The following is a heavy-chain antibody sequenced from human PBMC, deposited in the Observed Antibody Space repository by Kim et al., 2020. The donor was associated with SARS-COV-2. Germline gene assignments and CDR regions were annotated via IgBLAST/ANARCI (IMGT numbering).Heavy chain of an antibody. V-gene: IGHV1-69*13. D-gene: IGHD6-13*01. Sequence: SVKVSCKASGGTFSSYAISWVRQAPGQGLEWMGGIIPIFGTANYAQKFQGRVTITADESTSTAYMELSSLRSEDTAGYYCARGPSWYSSSWYLGYFDLWGRGTLVTVSS. CDR3: ARGPSWYSSSWYLGYFDL. CDR1: GGTFSSYA. CDR2: IIPIFGTA. J-gene: IGHJ2*01.